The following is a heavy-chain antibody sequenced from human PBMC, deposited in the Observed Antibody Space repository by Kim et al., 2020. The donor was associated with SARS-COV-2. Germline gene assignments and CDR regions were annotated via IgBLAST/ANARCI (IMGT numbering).Heavy chain of an antibody. CDR1: GFTLSKYG. Sequence: GGSLRLSCAASGFTLSKYGMNWVRQAPGKGLEWLSYIGITGTSINYADSVRGRFTISRDNAKNSLYLQMNSLRAEDTAVYYCARGGADCSGAPCYYYFYYGVDVWGQGTTVTVSS. V-gene: IGHV3-48*04. CDR2: IGITGTSI. D-gene: IGHD2-15*01. CDR3: ARGGADCSGAPCYYYFYYGVDV. J-gene: IGHJ6*02.